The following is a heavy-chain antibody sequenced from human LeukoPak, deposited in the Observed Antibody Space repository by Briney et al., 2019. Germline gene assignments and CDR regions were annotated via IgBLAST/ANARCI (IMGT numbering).Heavy chain of an antibody. V-gene: IGHV1-18*01. CDR3: ARDQCIVGATIPFDI. CDR2: ISAYNGNT. Sequence: ASVKVSCKASGYTFTSYGISWVRQAPGQGLEWMGWISAYNGNTNYAQKLQGRVTMTTDTSTSTAYMELRSLRSDDTAVYYCARDQCIVGATIPFDIWGQGTMVAVSS. D-gene: IGHD1-26*01. CDR1: GYTFTSYG. J-gene: IGHJ3*02.